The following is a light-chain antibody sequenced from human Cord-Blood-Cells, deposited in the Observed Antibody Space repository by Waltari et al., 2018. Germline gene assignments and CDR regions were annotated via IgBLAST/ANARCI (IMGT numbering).Light chain of an antibody. Sequence: EIVLTQSPATLSLSPGERATLSCRASQSVSSYLAWYQQKPGQAPRLLIYDASNRATASIARWISGGSATAYSPLISSRLQSDVVADYCQQHSNKRPWTFGQGTKVEIK. J-gene: IGKJ1*01. CDR2: DAS. V-gene: IGKV3-11*01. CDR1: QSVSSY. CDR3: QQHSNKRPWT.